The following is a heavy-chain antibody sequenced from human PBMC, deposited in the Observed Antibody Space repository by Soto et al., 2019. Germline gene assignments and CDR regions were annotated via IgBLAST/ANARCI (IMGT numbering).Heavy chain of an antibody. CDR3: ARARAEDPYCSGGSCSTKFDY. J-gene: IGHJ4*02. V-gene: IGHV4-30-4*01. D-gene: IGHD2-15*01. CDR2: IYYSGST. CDR1: GGSISSGDYY. Sequence: PSETLSLTCTVSGGSISSGDYYWSWIRQPPGKGLEWIGYIYYSGSTYYNPSLKSRVTISVDTSKNQFSLKLSSVTAADTAVYYCARARAEDPYCSGGSCSTKFDYWGQGTLVTVSS.